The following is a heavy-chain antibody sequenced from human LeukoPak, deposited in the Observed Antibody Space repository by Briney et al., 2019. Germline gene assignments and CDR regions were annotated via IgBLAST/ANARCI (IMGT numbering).Heavy chain of an antibody. CDR3: ARHPEYSSGWSEPAYYYYYGMDV. CDR1: GGSFSGYY. V-gene: IGHV4-34*01. D-gene: IGHD6-19*01. Sequence: SETLSLTCAVYGGSFSGYYWSWIRQPPGKGLEWIGEINHSGSTNYNPSLKSRVTISVDTSKNQFSLKLSSVTAADTAVYYCARHPEYSSGWSEPAYYYYYGMDVWGQGTTVTVSS. J-gene: IGHJ6*02. CDR2: INHSGST.